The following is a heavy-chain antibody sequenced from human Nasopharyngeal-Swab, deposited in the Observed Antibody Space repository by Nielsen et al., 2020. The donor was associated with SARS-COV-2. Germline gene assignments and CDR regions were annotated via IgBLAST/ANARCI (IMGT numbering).Heavy chain of an antibody. CDR3: ARDSDIPYSGYGMDV. CDR1: GGSISSSSYY. D-gene: IGHD6-13*01. CDR2: IYYSGST. V-gene: IGHV4-39*02. J-gene: IGHJ6*02. Sequence: GSLRPSCTVSGGSISSSSYYWGWIRQPRGKGREWIGSIYYSGSTYYNPSLKSRVTISVDTSKNQFSLKLSSVTAADTAVYYCARDSDIPYSGYGMDVWGQGTTVTVSS.